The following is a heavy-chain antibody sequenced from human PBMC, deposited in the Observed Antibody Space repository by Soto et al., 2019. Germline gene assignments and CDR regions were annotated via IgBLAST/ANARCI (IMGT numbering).Heavy chain of an antibody. CDR3: GRDLTSNANCIDP. Sequence: PGESLKISCKVSGYSFTSHWIGWVRQMPGKGLEWMGYIYYTGKTYYNPSLESRLTMSVDRSKNQFSLRLTSVTAADTAVYFCGRDLTSNANCIDPWGQGTLVTVSS. D-gene: IGHD2-2*01. V-gene: IGHV5-51*01. CDR1: GYSFTSHW. J-gene: IGHJ5*02. CDR2: IYYTGKT.